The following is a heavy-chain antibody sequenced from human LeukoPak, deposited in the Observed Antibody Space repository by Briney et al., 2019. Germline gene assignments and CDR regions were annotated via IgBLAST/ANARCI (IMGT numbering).Heavy chain of an antibody. Sequence: GESLKISCKGSGYSFTSYWIGWVRQMPGKGLEWMGIIYPGDSDTRYSPSFQGQVTISADKSISTAYLQWSSLKASDTAMYYCARQASRYYYDSSGYYGFLDYWGQGTLVTVSS. J-gene: IGHJ4*02. D-gene: IGHD3-22*01. V-gene: IGHV5-51*01. CDR3: ARQASRYYYDSSGYYGFLDY. CDR1: GYSFTSYW. CDR2: IYPGDSDT.